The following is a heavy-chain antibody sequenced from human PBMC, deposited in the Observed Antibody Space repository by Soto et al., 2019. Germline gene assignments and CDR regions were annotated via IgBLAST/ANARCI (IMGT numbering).Heavy chain of an antibody. CDR1: GASISGSY. J-gene: IGHJ4*02. CDR3: ARSVAVPGAHIDY. Sequence: ESLSLTCRVSGASISGSYWSWIRQSPGKGLEWLDYVYYTGSTNYSPSLRSRVSISVDTSKNEFSLRLSSVTAADKAVYFCARSVAVPGAHIDYWGQGTQVTVYS. D-gene: IGHD6-19*01. CDR2: VYYTGST. V-gene: IGHV4-59*01.